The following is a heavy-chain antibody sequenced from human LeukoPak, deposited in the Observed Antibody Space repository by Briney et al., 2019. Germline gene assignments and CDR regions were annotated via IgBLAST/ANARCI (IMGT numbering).Heavy chain of an antibody. J-gene: IGHJ4*02. CDR1: GYSFANYW. CDR2: IYPGDSDT. V-gene: IGHV5-51*01. CDR3: AMSTSVRRAFFDY. Sequence: PGESLKISCKGSGYSFANYWIGWVRQMPGKGLEWMGIIYPGDSDTRYSPSFQGQVTISADKSISTAYLQWSSLKASDTAMYYCAMSTSVRRAFFDYWGQGTLVTVSS.